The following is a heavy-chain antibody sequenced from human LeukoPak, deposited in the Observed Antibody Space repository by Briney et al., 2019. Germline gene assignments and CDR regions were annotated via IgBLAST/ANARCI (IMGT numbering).Heavy chain of an antibody. Sequence: GGSLRRSCAASGFTCEDYGMIWVREAPVKELEWVSGINWNGGSTGYADSVKGRFTISRDNAKNSLYLQMNSLRAEDTALYYCARVPYSSRHIDYWGQGTLVTVSS. D-gene: IGHD6-13*01. J-gene: IGHJ4*02. V-gene: IGHV3-20*04. CDR2: INWNGGST. CDR3: ARVPYSSRHIDY. CDR1: GFTCEDYG.